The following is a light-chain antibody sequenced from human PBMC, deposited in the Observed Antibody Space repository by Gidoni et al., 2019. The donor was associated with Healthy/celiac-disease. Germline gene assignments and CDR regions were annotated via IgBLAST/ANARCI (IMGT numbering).Light chain of an antibody. Sequence: EIVLTQSPGTLSLSPGERATPSCRASQSVSSSYLAWYQQKPGQAPRLLIYGASSRATGLPDRFSGSGSGTDFTLTISRLEPEDFAVYYCQQYGSSPQTFGQGTKVEIK. CDR2: GAS. CDR3: QQYGSSPQT. J-gene: IGKJ1*01. V-gene: IGKV3-20*01. CDR1: QSVSSSY.